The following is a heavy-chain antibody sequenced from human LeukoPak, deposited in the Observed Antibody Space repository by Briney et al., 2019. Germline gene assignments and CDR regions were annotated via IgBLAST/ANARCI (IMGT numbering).Heavy chain of an antibody. Sequence: KPSETLSLTCAVYGGSFSGYYWSWIRQPPGKGLEWIGEINHSGSTNYNPSLKSRVTISVDTSKNQFSLKLSSVTAADTAVYYCARASNVLLWFGELLERNYFDYWGQGTLVTVSS. CDR2: INHSGST. CDR1: GGSFSGYY. CDR3: ARASNVLLWFGELLERNYFDY. V-gene: IGHV4-34*01. D-gene: IGHD3-10*01. J-gene: IGHJ4*02.